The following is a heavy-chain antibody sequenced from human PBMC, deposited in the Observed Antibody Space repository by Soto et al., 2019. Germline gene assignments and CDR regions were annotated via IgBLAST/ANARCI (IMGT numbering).Heavy chain of an antibody. V-gene: IGHV1-18*01. Sequence: ASVKVACKTSGYTFSNYGITWVRQAPGQPLEWLGWISLYSDGTNYAQKFQGRVSMTTDTSTTTAYMELRSLRSDDTAVYYCARVVPGAEDWLGPWRQGSLVTVSS. CDR2: ISLYSDGT. D-gene: IGHD2-2*01. J-gene: IGHJ5*02. CDR1: GYTFSNYG. CDR3: ARVVPGAEDWLGP.